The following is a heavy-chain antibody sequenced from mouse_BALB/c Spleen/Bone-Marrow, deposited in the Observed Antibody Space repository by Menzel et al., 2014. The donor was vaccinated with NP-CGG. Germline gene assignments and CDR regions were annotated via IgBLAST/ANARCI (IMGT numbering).Heavy chain of an antibody. D-gene: IGHD1-1*01. CDR1: GFNIKDTY. Sequence: EVNVVESGAELVKPGASVKLSCTASGFNIKDTYMHWVKQRPEQGLEWIGRIDSANGNTKYDPKFQGKATITADTSSNTAYLQLSSLTSEDTAVYYCAFYYYGSSLFAYWGQGTLVTVSA. CDR2: IDSANGNT. CDR3: AFYYYGSSLFAY. J-gene: IGHJ3*01. V-gene: IGHV14-3*02.